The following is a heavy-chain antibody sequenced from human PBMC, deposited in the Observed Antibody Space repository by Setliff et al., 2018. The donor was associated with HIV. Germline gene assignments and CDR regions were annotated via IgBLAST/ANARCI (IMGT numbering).Heavy chain of an antibody. CDR2: IYTSGST. CDR3: ARCYYNFWSGYPLDYMDA. V-gene: IGHV4-4*08. J-gene: IGHJ6*03. D-gene: IGHD3-3*01. Sequence: SETLSLTCTVSGGSISSHYWSWIRQPPGKGLEWIGHIYTSGSTNYTPSLKSRVTMSVGTSKNQFSLKLSSVTAADTAVYYCARCYYNFWSGYPLDYMDAWGKGTTVTVSS. CDR1: GGSISSHY.